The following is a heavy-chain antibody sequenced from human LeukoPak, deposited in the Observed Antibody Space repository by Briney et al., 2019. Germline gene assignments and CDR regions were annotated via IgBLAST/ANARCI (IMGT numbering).Heavy chain of an antibody. CDR1: GGSFSGYY. J-gene: IGHJ4*02. D-gene: IGHD3-22*01. CDR2: INHSGST. CDR3: ARGPHTGVNYYDSSGYYY. Sequence: SETLFLTCAVYGGSFSGYYWSWIRQPPGKELEWIGEINHSGSTNYNPSLKSRVTISVDTSKNQFSLKLSSVTAADTAVYYCARGPHTGVNYYDSSGYYYWGQGTLVTVSS. V-gene: IGHV4-34*01.